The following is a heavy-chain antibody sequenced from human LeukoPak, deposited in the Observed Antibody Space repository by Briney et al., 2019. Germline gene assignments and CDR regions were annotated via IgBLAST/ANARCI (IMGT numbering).Heavy chain of an antibody. D-gene: IGHD3-22*01. CDR1: GFTFSSYA. CDR3: AKKASSGYYYAFDY. Sequence: GGSLRLSCAASGFTFSSYAMSWVRQGPGKGLEWVSAISNSGGSTYYADSVKGRSTISEDNSKNTLYLEMNSLSAEDTAVYYCAKKASSGYYYAFDYWGQGTLVTVSS. V-gene: IGHV3-23*01. CDR2: ISNSGGST. J-gene: IGHJ4*02.